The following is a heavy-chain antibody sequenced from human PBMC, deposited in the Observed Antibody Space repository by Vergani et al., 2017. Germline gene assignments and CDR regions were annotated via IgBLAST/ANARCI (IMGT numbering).Heavy chain of an antibody. CDR1: GFTFSSYA. V-gene: IGHV3-23*01. CDR2: ISGSGGST. CDR3: ATPLLGGGTKGDDY. D-gene: IGHD1-26*01. Sequence: EVQLLESGGGLVQPGGSLRLSCAASGFTFSSYAMSWVRQAPGKGLEWVSAISGSGGSTYYADSVKGRFTISRDNSKNTLYLQMNSLRAEDTAVYYCATPLLGGGTKGDDYWGQGTLVTVSS. J-gene: IGHJ4*02.